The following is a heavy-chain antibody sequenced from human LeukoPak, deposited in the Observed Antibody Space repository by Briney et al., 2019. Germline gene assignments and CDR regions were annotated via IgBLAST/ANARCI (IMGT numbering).Heavy chain of an antibody. CDR2: IYNSESP. J-gene: IGHJ4*02. CDR3: ARGVYSINPFDY. Sequence: PSETLSLTCTVSGGSISNYYWSWIRQPPGKGLEWIGYIYNSESPNYNPSLKSRVTISIDTSNNQFSLKLNSVTTADTAVYYCARGVYSINPFDYWGQGTLVTVSS. CDR1: GGSISNYY. V-gene: IGHV4-59*01. D-gene: IGHD4-11*01.